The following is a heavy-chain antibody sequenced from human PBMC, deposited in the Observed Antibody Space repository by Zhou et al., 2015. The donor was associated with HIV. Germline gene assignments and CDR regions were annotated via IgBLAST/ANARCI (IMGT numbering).Heavy chain of an antibody. CDR2: IIPISGTT. Sequence: QVQLVQSGAEVKKPGSSVKVSCKAFGGTFNNYAISWVRQAPGQGLEWMGGIIPISGTTNYAQKFKGRVTVTADQSTDTVYMELSGLRSEDTAVYYCASSRLNIVVVTAPRYWGQGTLVTVSS. V-gene: IGHV1-69*01. CDR1: GGTFNNYA. J-gene: IGHJ4*02. CDR3: ASSRLNIVVVTAPRY. D-gene: IGHD2-21*02.